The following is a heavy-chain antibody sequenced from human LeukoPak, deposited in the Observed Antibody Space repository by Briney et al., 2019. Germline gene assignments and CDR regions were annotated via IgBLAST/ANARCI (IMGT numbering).Heavy chain of an antibody. J-gene: IGHJ4*02. V-gene: IGHV3-23*01. D-gene: IGHD3-9*01. CDR2: ISDSGGTT. Sequence: GGSLRLSCAASGFTFSNYAMSWVRQVPGKGLEWVSAISDSGGTTYYADSVKGRFTISGDNSKNTLYLHMISRRADDTAIYYCARSLLRYGPPPRPLDYWGQGTLVTVSS. CDR1: GFTFSNYA. CDR3: ARSLLRYGPPPRPLDY.